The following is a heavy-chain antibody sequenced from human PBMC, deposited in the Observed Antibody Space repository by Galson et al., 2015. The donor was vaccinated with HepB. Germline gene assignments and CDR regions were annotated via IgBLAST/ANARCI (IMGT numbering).Heavy chain of an antibody. V-gene: IGHV1-69*13. Sequence: SVKVSCKASGGTFSSYAISWVRQAPGQGLEWMGGIIPIFGTANYAQKLQGRVTITADESTSTAYMELSSLRSEDTAVYYCARIGPPVTTVTTREGDYWGQGTLVTVSS. J-gene: IGHJ4*02. CDR1: GGTFSSYA. CDR3: ARIGPPVTTVTTREGDY. CDR2: IIPIFGTA. D-gene: IGHD4-17*01.